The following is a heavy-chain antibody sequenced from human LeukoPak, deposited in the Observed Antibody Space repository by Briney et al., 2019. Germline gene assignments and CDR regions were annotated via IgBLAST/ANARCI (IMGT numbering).Heavy chain of an antibody. CDR2: ISSSSSYI. D-gene: IGHD2-2*01. CDR3: ARGTENQLPFLDD. J-gene: IGHJ4*02. CDR1: GFTFSSYS. V-gene: IGHV3-21*04. Sequence: GGSLRLSCAASGFTFSSYSMNWVRQAPGKGLEWVSSISSSSSYIYYADSVKGRFTISRDNAKNSLYLQMNSLRAEDTAVYYCARGTENQLPFLDDWGQGTLVIVSS.